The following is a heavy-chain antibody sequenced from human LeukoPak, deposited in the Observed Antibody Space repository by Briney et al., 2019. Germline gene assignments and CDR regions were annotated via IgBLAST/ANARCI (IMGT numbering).Heavy chain of an antibody. CDR3: ARDEYYYDSSGYSTAPFDY. Sequence: ASVKVSCKASGYTFTSYGISWVRQAPGQGLEWMGLISAYNGNTNYAQKLQGRVTMTTDTSTSTAYMELRSLRSDDTAVYYCARDEYYYDSSGYSTAPFDYWGQGTLVTVSS. V-gene: IGHV1-18*01. CDR2: ISAYNGNT. CDR1: GYTFTSYG. J-gene: IGHJ4*02. D-gene: IGHD3-22*01.